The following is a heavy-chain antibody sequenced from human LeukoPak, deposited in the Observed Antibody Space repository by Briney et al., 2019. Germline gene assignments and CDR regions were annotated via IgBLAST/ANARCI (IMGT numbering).Heavy chain of an antibody. D-gene: IGHD3-22*01. J-gene: IGHJ2*01. CDR3: ARAPNYYDSSGYPYWYFDL. Sequence: SETLSLTCAVYGGSFSGYYWSWIRQPPGKGLEWIGEINHSGSTNYNPSLKSRVTISVDTSKNQFSLKLSSVTAADTAVYYCARAPNYYDSSGYPYWYFDLWGRGTLVTVSS. CDR1: GGSFSGYY. CDR2: INHSGST. V-gene: IGHV4-34*01.